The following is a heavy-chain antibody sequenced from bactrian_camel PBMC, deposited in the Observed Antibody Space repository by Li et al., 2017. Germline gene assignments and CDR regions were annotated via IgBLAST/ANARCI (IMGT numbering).Heavy chain of an antibody. CDR1: GFTFSTVA. V-gene: IGHV3S40*01. Sequence: DVQLVESGGGLVQPGGSLRLSCAASGFTFSTVAMSGVRQVKGEGVEWVSTINTRSTSTYYADSVKGRFTISRDNAKSTTYLQLNSLKTEDMAMYYCASAAPGSWTDYTYWGQGTQVTVS. D-gene: IGHD2*01. J-gene: IGHJ4*01. CDR3: ASAAPGSWTDYTY. CDR2: INTRSTST.